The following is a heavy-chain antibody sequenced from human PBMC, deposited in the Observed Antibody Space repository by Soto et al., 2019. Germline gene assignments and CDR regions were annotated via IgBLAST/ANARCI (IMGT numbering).Heavy chain of an antibody. CDR1: GFTFRGYS. D-gene: IGHD6-19*01. Sequence: EVQLVESGGGLVQPGGSLRLSCAASGFTFRGYSMFWVRQAPGKGLEYVSAINTNGVNTFYAKSVKGRFTISRDNSKNTMYLQMGSLRAEDMAVYYCARGRVEDSSGWATYFDSWGQGTLVTVSS. CDR2: INTNGVNT. CDR3: ARGRVEDSSGWATYFDS. J-gene: IGHJ4*02. V-gene: IGHV3-64*01.